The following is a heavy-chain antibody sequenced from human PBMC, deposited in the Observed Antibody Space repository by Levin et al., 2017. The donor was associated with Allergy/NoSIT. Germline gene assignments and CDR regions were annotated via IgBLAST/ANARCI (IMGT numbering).Heavy chain of an antibody. J-gene: IGHJ4*02. CDR2: INPDGTEK. Sequence: GGSLRLSCVVSGFTFRSYYMSWVRQAPGKGLEWVAAINPDGTEKYYVDPMKGRFTISRDNARNSLDLQMHSLRAEDTAVYYCAATYYRDTSGYDYWGQGSQVTVTS. CDR3: AATYYRDTSGYDY. D-gene: IGHD3-22*01. V-gene: IGHV3-7*01. CDR1: GFTFRSYY.